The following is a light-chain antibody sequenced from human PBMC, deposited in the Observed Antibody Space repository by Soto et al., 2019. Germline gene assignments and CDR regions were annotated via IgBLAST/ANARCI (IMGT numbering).Light chain of an antibody. CDR3: SSFADNNVRV. CDR2: EVS. CDR1: SSDVGGYNY. J-gene: IGLJ1*01. V-gene: IGLV2-8*01. Sequence: QSALTQPPSVSGSPGQSVTISCTGTSSDVGGYNYVSWYQHHPGKAPKLMIYEVSNRPSGVPDRFFGYKSGNTASLTVSGLQAEDEADYYCSSFADNNVRVFGTGTKLTVL.